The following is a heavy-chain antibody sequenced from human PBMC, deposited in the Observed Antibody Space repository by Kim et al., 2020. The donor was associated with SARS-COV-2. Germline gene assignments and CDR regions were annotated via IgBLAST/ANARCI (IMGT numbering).Heavy chain of an antibody. J-gene: IGHJ4*02. V-gene: IGHV3-23*01. Sequence: GKGRLPISRDNSKNTLYLQMNSLRAEDTAVYYCAKDPHYDFWSGYVFDYWGQGTLVTVSS. D-gene: IGHD3-3*01. CDR3: AKDPHYDFWSGYVFDY.